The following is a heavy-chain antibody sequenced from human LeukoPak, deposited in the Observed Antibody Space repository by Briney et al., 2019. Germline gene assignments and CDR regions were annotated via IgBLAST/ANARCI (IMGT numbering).Heavy chain of an antibody. CDR2: IFHSGST. CDR1: SGSIFSSNW. D-gene: IGHD2-2*01. J-gene: IGHJ4*02. Sequence: SGTLSLTCAVSSGSIFSSNWWSWVRQPPGKGLEWIGQIFHSGSTSYSPSLKSRVTISVDKSKNQFSLRLTSVTAAVTAVYYCARSPTKRVPEDYWGQGTLVTVSS. CDR3: ARSPTKRVPEDY. V-gene: IGHV4-4*02.